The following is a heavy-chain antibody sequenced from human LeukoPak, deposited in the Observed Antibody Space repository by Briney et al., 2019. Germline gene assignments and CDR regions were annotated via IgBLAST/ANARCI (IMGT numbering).Heavy chain of an antibody. CDR3: ARAVGTAPFDH. CDR2: VYDGGKT. J-gene: IGHJ4*02. D-gene: IGHD2-21*02. V-gene: IGHV4-59*01. CDR1: GASIGSFY. Sequence: SETLSLACSVSGASIGSFYWSWIRQTPGKGLEWIGYVYDGGKTYYNPSLKSRVTMSVETSKNQFSLKLSSVTAADTAVYYCARAVGTAPFDHWGQGTLVTVSS.